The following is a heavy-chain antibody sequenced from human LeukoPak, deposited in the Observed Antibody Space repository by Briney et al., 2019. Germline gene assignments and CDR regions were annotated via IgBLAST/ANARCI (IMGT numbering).Heavy chain of an antibody. CDR2: ISGSGGGT. D-gene: IGHD1-26*01. J-gene: IGHJ4*02. CDR1: GFTFSSYA. V-gene: IGHV3-23*01. CDR3: VKDLGRYRNNCSVY. Sequence: PGGSLRLSCAASGFTFSSYAMSWVRQAPEKGLEWVSAISGSGGGTYYADSVKGRFTISRDDSKNTLYLQVNSLRAEDTAVYYCVKDLGRYRNNCSVYWGEGTLVTVSS.